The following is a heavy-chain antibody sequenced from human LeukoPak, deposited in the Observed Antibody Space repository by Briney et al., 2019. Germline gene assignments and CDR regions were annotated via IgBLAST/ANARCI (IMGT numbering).Heavy chain of an antibody. Sequence: GGSLTLSCAASGFTFDDYAMHWVRQAPGKGLEWVSGISWNSGSIGYADSVKGRFTISRDNAKNSLYLQMNSLRAEDTALYYCAKGLRYYYDSSGYYYWGQGTLVTVSS. CDR3: AKGLRYYYDSSGYYY. CDR2: ISWNSGSI. V-gene: IGHV3-9*01. CDR1: GFTFDDYA. J-gene: IGHJ4*02. D-gene: IGHD3-22*01.